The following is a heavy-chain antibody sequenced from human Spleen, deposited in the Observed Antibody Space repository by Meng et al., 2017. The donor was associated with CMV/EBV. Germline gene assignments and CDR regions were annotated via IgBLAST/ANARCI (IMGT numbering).Heavy chain of an antibody. J-gene: IGHJ4*02. V-gene: IGHV4-4*02. CDR3: ARIERRRILKYCGSDCSTTDY. D-gene: IGHD2-21*02. CDR2: IYHSGST. Sequence: QVQLQESGPGLVKPSGTLSLTCAVPGGSITRSRLWTCVRQVPGKGLEWIGEIYHSGSTNYNPSLKSRVTISVDKFKNQFSLKLGSVTAADTAVYYCARIERRRILKYCGSDCSTTDYWGQGTLVTVSS. CDR1: GGSITRSRL.